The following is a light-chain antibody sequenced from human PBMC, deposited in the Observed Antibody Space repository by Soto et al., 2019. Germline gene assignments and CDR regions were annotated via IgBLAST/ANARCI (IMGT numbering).Light chain of an antibody. CDR1: EDINNN. CDR3: QHFHNLPVT. Sequence: DIQMTHSPSSLSASVGDRVTITCQASEDINNNLNWYQQKLGEPPKLMISDASNLETGVPSRFSGGGSVTHFTCPISSLQPEDIATYYCQHFHNLPVTFGGGTKVEMK. V-gene: IGKV1-33*01. J-gene: IGKJ4*01. CDR2: DAS.